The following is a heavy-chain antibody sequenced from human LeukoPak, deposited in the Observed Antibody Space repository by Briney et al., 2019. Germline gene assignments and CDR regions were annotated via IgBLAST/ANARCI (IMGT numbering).Heavy chain of an antibody. Sequence: GGSLRLSCAASGFTFSSYWMHWVRQAPGKGLVWVSRINSDGSSTSYADSVKGRFTISRDNAKNTLYLQMNSLRAEDTAVYYCATYMIDYYDSSGSYYFDYWGQGTLVTVSS. CDR3: ATYMIDYYDSSGSYYFDY. CDR2: INSDGSST. D-gene: IGHD3-22*01. V-gene: IGHV3-74*01. J-gene: IGHJ4*02. CDR1: GFTFSSYW.